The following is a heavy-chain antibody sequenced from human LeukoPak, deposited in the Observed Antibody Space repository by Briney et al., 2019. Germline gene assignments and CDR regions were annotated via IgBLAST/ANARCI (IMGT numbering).Heavy chain of an antibody. J-gene: IGHJ6*04. CDR3: ARAGVLWFGELAYYYYYGMDV. D-gene: IGHD3-10*01. Sequence: SETLSLTCAVSGYSISSGYYWGWIRQPPGKGLEWIGSIYHSGSTYYNPSLKSRVPISVDTSKNQFSLKLSSVTAADTAVYYCARAGVLWFGELAYYYYYGMDVWGKGTTVTVSS. V-gene: IGHV4-38-2*01. CDR2: IYHSGST. CDR1: GYSISSGYY.